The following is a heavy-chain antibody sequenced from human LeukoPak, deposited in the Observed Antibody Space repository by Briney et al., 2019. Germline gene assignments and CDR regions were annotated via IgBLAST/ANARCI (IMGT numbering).Heavy chain of an antibody. Sequence: SETLSLTCTVSGGSISSYYWSWIRQPPGKGLEWIGYIYYSGSTNYNPSLKSRVTISVDTSKNQFSLKLSSVTAADTAVYYCALSGKYYYYVDVWGKGTTVTVSS. CDR2: IYYSGST. CDR3: ALSGKYYYYVDV. V-gene: IGHV4-59*08. CDR1: GGSISSYY. D-gene: IGHD1-26*01. J-gene: IGHJ6*03.